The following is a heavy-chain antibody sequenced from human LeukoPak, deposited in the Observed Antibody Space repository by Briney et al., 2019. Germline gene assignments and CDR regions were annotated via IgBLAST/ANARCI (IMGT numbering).Heavy chain of an antibody. D-gene: IGHD5-12*01. V-gene: IGHV1-69*04. CDR3: ARDEDDSGYDSRFDY. Sequence: ASVKVSCKASGGTFSSYAISWVRQAPGQGLEWMGRIIPILGIANYAQKFQGRVPITADKSTSTAYMELSSLRSEDTAVYYCARDEDDSGYDSRFDYWGQGTLVTVSS. J-gene: IGHJ4*02. CDR2: IIPILGIA. CDR1: GGTFSSYA.